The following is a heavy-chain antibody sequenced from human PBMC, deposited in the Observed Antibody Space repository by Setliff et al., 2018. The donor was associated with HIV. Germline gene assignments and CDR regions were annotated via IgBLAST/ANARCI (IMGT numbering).Heavy chain of an antibody. J-gene: IGHJ4*02. CDR3: VRGSGYYYFDN. D-gene: IGHD3-22*01. V-gene: IGHV3-74*01. Sequence: GGSLRLSCAASGFTFSSYWMHWVRQAPGKGLVWVFGMNTDGSSTRYADSVKGRFTISRDNAKNMLYLQMDSLSADDTAVYYCVRGSGYYYFDNWGQGALVTVSS. CDR2: MNTDGSST. CDR1: GFTFSSYW.